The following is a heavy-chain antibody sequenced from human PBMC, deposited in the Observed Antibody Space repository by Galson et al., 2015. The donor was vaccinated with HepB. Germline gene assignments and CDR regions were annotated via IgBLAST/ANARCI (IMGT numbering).Heavy chain of an antibody. CDR3: ARREDLDY. J-gene: IGHJ4*02. D-gene: IGHD1-26*01. V-gene: IGHV7-4-1*02. CDR2: INTNTGNP. CDR1: GYILTSYA. Sequence: SVKVSCKASGYILTSYAVNWVRQAPGQGLEWMGWINTNTGNPTYAQGFTGRFVFSLDTSVSTAYLQISSLKAEDTAIYYCARREDLDYWGQGTLVTVSS.